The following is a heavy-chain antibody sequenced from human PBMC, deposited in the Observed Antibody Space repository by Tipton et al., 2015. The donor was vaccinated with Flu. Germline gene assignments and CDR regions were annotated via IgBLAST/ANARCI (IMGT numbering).Heavy chain of an antibody. D-gene: IGHD4-11*01. J-gene: IGHJ6*02. Sequence: GEALGSNYFWGWIRQPPGKGLEWIGNIHRSGNAYYNPSLKSRVTMSVDSSKNQFSLKLSSVTAADTAVYYCARDRRLPQGYYGMDVWGQGTTVTVSS. CDR1: GEALGSNYF. CDR3: ARDRRLPQGYYGMDV. CDR2: IHRSGNA. V-gene: IGHV4-38-2*02.